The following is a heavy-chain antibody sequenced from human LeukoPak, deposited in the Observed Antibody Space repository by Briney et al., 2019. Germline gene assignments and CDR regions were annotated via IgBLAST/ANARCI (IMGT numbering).Heavy chain of an antibody. CDR1: GFKLKTYG. Sequence: GGSLTLSCAASGFKLKTYGMHWVRHTPGEGLERVAVIYYGGNQKYYGDSVKGRFTVSRDVSANMLYWQMSSLRADDTAVYYCARGGVATAWGAFDVWGQGTMVTVSS. V-gene: IGHV3-33*01. CDR2: IYYGGNQK. CDR3: ARGGVATAWGAFDV. D-gene: IGHD4-23*01. J-gene: IGHJ3*01.